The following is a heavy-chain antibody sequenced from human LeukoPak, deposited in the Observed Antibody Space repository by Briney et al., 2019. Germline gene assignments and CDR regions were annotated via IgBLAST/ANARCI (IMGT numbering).Heavy chain of an antibody. CDR3: ARDWQQLPRKNWFDP. D-gene: IGHD6-13*01. CDR2: INPNSGGT. V-gene: IGHV1-2*02. Sequence: ASVKVSCKASGYTFTGYYMHWVRQAPGQGLEWMGWINPNSGGTNYAQKFQGRVTMTRDTSISTAYMELSRLRSDDTAVYYCARDWQQLPRKNWFDPWGQGTLVTVSS. J-gene: IGHJ5*02. CDR1: GYTFTGYY.